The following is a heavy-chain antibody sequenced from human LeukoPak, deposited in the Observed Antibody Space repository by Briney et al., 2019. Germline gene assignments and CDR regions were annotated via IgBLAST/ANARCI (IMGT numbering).Heavy chain of an antibody. CDR3: ARSTIAVAYGMDV. CDR1: GLTFSGYD. J-gene: IGHJ6*02. D-gene: IGHD6-19*01. CDR2: IGTTGDT. V-gene: IGHV3-13*04. Sequence: GGSLRLSCAASGLTFSGYDMFWVRQATGKGLEWVSGIGTTGDTYYAGSVKGRFTISRENARNSLYLQMNSLIAGDMAVYYCARSTIAVAYGMDVWGQGTTVTVSS.